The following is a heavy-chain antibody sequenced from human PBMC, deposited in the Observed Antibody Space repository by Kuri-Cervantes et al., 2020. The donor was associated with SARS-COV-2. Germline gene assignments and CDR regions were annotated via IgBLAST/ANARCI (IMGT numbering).Heavy chain of an antibody. CDR1: ETTFPNYD. V-gene: IGHV1-8*01. CDR2: AKTNSGNT. Sequence: ASVKVSCKTPETTFPNYDINWVRQATGQGLEWMGMAKTNSGNTLYAQFFQGRVTMTRDISTSTVYMELSSLTSEDTAIYYCYCAPKEGFDSWGQGTLVTVSS. CDR3: YCAPKEGFDS. J-gene: IGHJ4*02. D-gene: IGHD2-21*01.